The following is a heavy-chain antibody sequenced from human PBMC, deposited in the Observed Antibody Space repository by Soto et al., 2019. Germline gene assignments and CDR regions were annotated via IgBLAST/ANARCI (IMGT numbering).Heavy chain of an antibody. CDR2: IYYSGST. Sequence: PSETLSLTCTVSGGSISSYYWSWIRQPPGKGREWIGYIYYSGSTNYNPSLKSRVTISVDTSKNKFSLKLSSVTAADTAVYYCARSMGLGYCSSTSCYFGGWFDPWGQGTLVTVS. CDR1: GGSISSYY. D-gene: IGHD2-2*01. J-gene: IGHJ5*02. V-gene: IGHV4-59*01. CDR3: ARSMGLGYCSSTSCYFGGWFDP.